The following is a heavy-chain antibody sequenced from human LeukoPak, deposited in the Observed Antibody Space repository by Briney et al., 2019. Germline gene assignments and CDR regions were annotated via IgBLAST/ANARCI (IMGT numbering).Heavy chain of an antibody. J-gene: IGHJ4*02. CDR2: ISSSGSTF. D-gene: IGHD5-24*01. CDR3: ARDLRWLQLDY. Sequence: GGSLRLSCTASGFIFSDYYMIWIRPAPGKGLEWVSYISSSGSTFYQADSVKGRFTISRDNAKNTLYLQMNSLRVEDTAVYYCARDLRWLQLDYWGKGTLVTVSS. V-gene: IGHV3-11*01. CDR1: GFIFSDYY.